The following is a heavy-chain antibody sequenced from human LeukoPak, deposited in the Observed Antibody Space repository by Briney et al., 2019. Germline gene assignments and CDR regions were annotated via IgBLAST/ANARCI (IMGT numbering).Heavy chain of an antibody. V-gene: IGHV3-7*03. D-gene: IGHD6-13*01. Sequence: GGSLRLTCAASGFTFSKHWMSWVRQAPGKGLEWVANIRQDGSAKYYGDSVKGRFTISRDNSENTLYLQMNSLRAEDTAVYYCAKDYRAAAGTPNWFDPWGQGTLVTVSS. CDR3: AKDYRAAAGTPNWFDP. CDR2: IRQDGSAK. J-gene: IGHJ5*02. CDR1: GFTFSKHW.